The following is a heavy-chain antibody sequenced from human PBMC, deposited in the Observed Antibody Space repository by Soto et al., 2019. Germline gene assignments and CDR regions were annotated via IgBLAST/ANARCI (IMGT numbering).Heavy chain of an antibody. Sequence: ASVKVSCKASGYTFTSYGISWVRQAPGQGLEWMGWISAYNGNTNYAQKLQGRVTMTTDTSTSTAYMELRSLRSDDTAVYYCARGGDSSGYYFRFDAFDIWGQGTMFTVSS. J-gene: IGHJ3*02. CDR2: ISAYNGNT. V-gene: IGHV1-18*01. CDR1: GYTFTSYG. D-gene: IGHD3-22*01. CDR3: ARGGDSSGYYFRFDAFDI.